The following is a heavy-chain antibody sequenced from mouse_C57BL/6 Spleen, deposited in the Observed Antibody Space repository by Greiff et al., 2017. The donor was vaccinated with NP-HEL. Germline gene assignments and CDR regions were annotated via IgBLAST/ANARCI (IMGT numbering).Heavy chain of an antibody. Sequence: QVQLQQPGTELVKPGASVKLSCKASGYTFTSYWMHWVKQRPGQGLEWIGNINPSNGGTNYNEKFKSKATLTVDKSSSTAYMQLSSLTSEDSAVYYCARWEIYYGNSRAMDDWGQGTSVTVSS. J-gene: IGHJ4*01. V-gene: IGHV1-53*01. CDR2: INPSNGGT. D-gene: IGHD2-1*01. CDR3: ARWEIYYGNSRAMDD. CDR1: GYTFTSYW.